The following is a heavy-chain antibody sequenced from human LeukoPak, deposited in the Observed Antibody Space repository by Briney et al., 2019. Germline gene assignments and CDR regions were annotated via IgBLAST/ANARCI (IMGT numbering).Heavy chain of an antibody. D-gene: IGHD6-6*01. J-gene: IGHJ4*02. CDR1: GFTFSSYS. V-gene: IGHV3-21*01. CDR3: ARDLAARPLGY. CDR2: ISSSSSYI. Sequence: GGSLRLSCAASGFTFSSYSMNWVRQAPGKGLEWVSSISSSSSYIYYADSVKGRFSISRDNGKNSLYLQMNSLRAEDTAIYYCARDLAARPLGYWGQGTLVTVSS.